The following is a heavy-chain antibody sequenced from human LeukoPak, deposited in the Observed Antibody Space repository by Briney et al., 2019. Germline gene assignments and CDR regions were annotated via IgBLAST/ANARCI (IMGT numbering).Heavy chain of an antibody. V-gene: IGHV3-23*01. D-gene: IGHD3-3*01. CDR3: AKAPRITIFGVVMSAFDI. CDR2: ISGSGGST. CDR1: GFTFSSYA. Sequence: GGSLRLSCAASGFTFSSYAMGWVRQAPGKGLEWVSAISGSGGSTYYADSVKGRFTISRDNSKNTLYLQMNSLRAEDTAVYYCAKAPRITIFGVVMSAFDIWGQGTMVTVSS. J-gene: IGHJ3*02.